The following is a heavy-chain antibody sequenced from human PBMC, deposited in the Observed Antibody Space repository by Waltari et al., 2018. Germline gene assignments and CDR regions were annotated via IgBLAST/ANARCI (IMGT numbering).Heavy chain of an antibody. CDR3: TDFDY. V-gene: IGHV3-7*01. CDR2: INQDGSEK. CDR1: GFTFSRFW. J-gene: IGHJ4*02. Sequence: IQLVESGGGLVQPGGSLRLSCAASGFTFSRFWMSWVRQAPGKWPEWVANINQDGSEKYYVDSVKGRFTISRDNGKNSLYLQLNSLRVDDTALYYCTDFDYWGLGTLVTVSS.